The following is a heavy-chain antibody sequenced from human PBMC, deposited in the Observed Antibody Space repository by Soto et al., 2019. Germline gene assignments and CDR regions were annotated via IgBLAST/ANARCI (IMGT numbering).Heavy chain of an antibody. V-gene: IGHV4-4*07. CDR3: AKDVSSRRWFDP. J-gene: IGHJ5*02. CDR1: GASIRSYH. Sequence: QVQLQESGPGLVKPSETLSLTCAVSGASIRSYHWSWIRQPAGEGLEWIGRMQHTGNTNYNPSLKSRVTMYVDTSKNQISLKMTSVTAADTAVYFCAKDVSSRRWFDPWGQGILVIVSS. D-gene: IGHD3-16*01. CDR2: MQHTGNT.